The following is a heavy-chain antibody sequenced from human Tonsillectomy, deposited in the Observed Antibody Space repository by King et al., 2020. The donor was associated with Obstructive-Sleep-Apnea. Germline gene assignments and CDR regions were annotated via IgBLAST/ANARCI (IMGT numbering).Heavy chain of an antibody. D-gene: IGHD5-18*01. CDR2: IYYRGSP. Sequence: QLQESGPGLVKPSETLSLTCTVSGGSVSSGSYYWSWIRQPPGKGLEWIGYIYYRGSPNYNPSLKSRVTISVDTSKNQVSLKLSPVTAADTAVYYCARDRGYSYGYSFDYWGQGTLVTVSS. J-gene: IGHJ4*02. CDR3: ARDRGYSYGYSFDY. CDR1: GGSVSSGSYY. V-gene: IGHV4-61*01.